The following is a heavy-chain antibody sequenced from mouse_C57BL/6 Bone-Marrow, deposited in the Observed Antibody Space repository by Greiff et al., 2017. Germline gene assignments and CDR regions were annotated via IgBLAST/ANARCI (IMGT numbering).Heavy chain of an antibody. CDR1: GYTFTSYT. CDR2: INPSSGYT. Sequence: VQRVESGAELARPGASVKMSCKASGYTFTSYTMHWVKQRPGQGLEWIGYINPSSGYTKYNQKFKDKATLTADKSSSTAYMQLSSLTSEDSAVYYCARTTMAPFDYWGQGTTLTVSS. J-gene: IGHJ2*01. V-gene: IGHV1-4*01. D-gene: IGHD2-1*01. CDR3: ARTTMAPFDY.